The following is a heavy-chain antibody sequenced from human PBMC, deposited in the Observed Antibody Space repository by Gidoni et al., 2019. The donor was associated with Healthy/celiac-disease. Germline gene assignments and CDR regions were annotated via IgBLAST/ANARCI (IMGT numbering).Heavy chain of an antibody. CDR3: ARVSREEGSGSPIDI. CDR2: IYYSGST. D-gene: IGHD3-10*01. V-gene: IGHV4-59*01. J-gene: IGHJ3*02. Sequence: QVQLQESGPGLVKPSETLSLTCTVPGGSISSYYWSWIRQPPGKGLEWIGYIYYSGSTNYNPSLTSRVTISVDTSKNQFSLKLSSVTAADTAVYYCARVSREEGSGSPIDIWGQGTMVTVSS. CDR1: GGSISSYY.